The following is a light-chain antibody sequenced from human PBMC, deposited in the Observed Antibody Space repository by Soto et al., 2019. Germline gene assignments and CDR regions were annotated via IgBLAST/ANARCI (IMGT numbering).Light chain of an antibody. V-gene: IGLV2-14*01. CDR2: EVS. Sequence: QSALTQPASVSGSPGQSITISCTGTSGDVGGYNYVSWYQRHPGKAPKLIIYEVSNRPSGVSDRFSAFKSGNTASLTISGLRAEDEADYYWSSYISRTFVVFGGGTKLTVL. CDR1: SGDVGGYNY. J-gene: IGLJ2*01. CDR3: SSYISRTFVV.